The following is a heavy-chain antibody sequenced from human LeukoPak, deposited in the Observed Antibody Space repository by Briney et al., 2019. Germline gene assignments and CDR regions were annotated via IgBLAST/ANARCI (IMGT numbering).Heavy chain of an antibody. D-gene: IGHD3-16*02. CDR3: ATTKPLYDYVWGSYRYTSLTGFDP. J-gene: IGHJ5*02. V-gene: IGHV1-18*01. CDR2: ISAYNGNT. Sequence: ASVKVSCKASGYTFTSYGISWVRQAPGQGLEWMGWISAYNGNTNYAQKLQGRVTMTTDTSTSTAYMELSSLRSEDTAVYYCATTKPLYDYVWGSYRYTSLTGFDPWGQGTLVTVSS. CDR1: GYTFTSYG.